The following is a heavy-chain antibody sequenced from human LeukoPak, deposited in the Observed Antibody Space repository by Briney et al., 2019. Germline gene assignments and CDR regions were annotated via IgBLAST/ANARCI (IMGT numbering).Heavy chain of an antibody. CDR1: GGSFSGYY. CDR3: ARLGGKRSGPIDY. J-gene: IGHJ4*02. D-gene: IGHD6-19*01. CDR2: INHSGST. Sequence: SETLSLTCAVYGGSFSGYYWSWIRQPPGKGLEWIGEINHSGSTNYNPSLKSRVTISVDTSKNQFSLKLSSVTAADTAVCYCARLGGKRSGPIDYWGQGTLVTVSS. V-gene: IGHV4-34*01.